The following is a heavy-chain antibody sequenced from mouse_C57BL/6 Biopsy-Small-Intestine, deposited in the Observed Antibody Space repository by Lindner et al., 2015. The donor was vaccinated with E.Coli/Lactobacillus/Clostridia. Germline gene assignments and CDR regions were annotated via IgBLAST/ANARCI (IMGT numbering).Heavy chain of an antibody. CDR3: ARMNGLWLAHFDY. V-gene: IGHV1-4*01. CDR1: GYTFIGYY. Sequence: SVKVSCKASGYTFIGYYMHWVRQAPGQGLEWMGSINCNNGDTEYAQKFKGRVTMTTDAYATTVYMELSSLTSDDSAVYYCARMNGLWLAHFDYWGQGSLVTVSS. CDR2: INCNNGDT. D-gene: IGHD3-3*01. J-gene: IGHJ4*01.